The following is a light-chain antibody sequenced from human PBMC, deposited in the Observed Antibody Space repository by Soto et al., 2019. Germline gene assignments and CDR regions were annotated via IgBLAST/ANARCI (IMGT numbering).Light chain of an antibody. J-gene: IGKJ4*01. CDR2: GAS. CDR1: QSVGRNY. V-gene: IGKV3-20*01. Sequence: EIVLSQSPGTLSLSPGERATLACRASQSVGRNYLAWYQQKPGQDPRLLIHGASSRATGIPDRFSGSGSGTDFTLTTSRLEPEDFAVYYCQQYDSSPLTFGGGTKVEIK. CDR3: QQYDSSPLT.